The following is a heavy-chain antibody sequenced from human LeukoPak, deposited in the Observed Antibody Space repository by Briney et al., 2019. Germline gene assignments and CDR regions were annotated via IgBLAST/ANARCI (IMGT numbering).Heavy chain of an antibody. V-gene: IGHV1-69*04. D-gene: IGHD5-12*01. CDR3: ARTDESGYSGYEY. Sequence: ASVKVSCKASGGTFSSYAISWVRQAPGQGLEWMGRIIPILHIANYAQKFQGRVTITADKSTSTPYMDLSSLRSEDTAVYYCARTDESGYSGYEYWGQGTLVTVSS. CDR1: GGTFSSYA. CDR2: IIPILHIA. J-gene: IGHJ4*02.